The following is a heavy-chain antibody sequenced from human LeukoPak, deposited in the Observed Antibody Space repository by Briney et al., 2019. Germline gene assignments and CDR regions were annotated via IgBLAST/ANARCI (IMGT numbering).Heavy chain of an antibody. Sequence: GGSLRLSCAASGFTFSTFAMIWVRQPPGKGLEWVSAISGSGGSTYYADSVKGRFTISRDNSKNTLYLQMNSLRAEDTAVYYCAKDRNQPYYYGSGSLGSDFDYWGQGTLVTVSS. D-gene: IGHD3-10*01. CDR2: ISGSGGST. CDR3: AKDRNQPYYYGSGSLGSDFDY. V-gene: IGHV3-23*01. CDR1: GFTFSTFA. J-gene: IGHJ4*02.